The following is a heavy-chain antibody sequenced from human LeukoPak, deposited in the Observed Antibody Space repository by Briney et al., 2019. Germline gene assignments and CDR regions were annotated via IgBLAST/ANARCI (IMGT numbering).Heavy chain of an antibody. D-gene: IGHD3-22*01. J-gene: IGHJ1*01. CDR1: GFTFSSYS. CDR3: ARGPYDSSGYYYIPGYFQH. Sequence: GGSLRLSCAASGFTFSSYSVNWVRQAPGKGLEWVSYISSSSSTIYHADSVRGRFTISRDNAKNSLYLQMNSLRDEDTAVYYCARGPYDSSGYYYIPGYFQHWGQGTLVTVSS. CDR2: ISSSSSTI. V-gene: IGHV3-48*02.